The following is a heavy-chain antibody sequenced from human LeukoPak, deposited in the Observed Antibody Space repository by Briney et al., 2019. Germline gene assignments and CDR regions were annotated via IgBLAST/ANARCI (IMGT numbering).Heavy chain of an antibody. CDR2: IYYSGST. D-gene: IGHD3-10*01. CDR1: GGSMSPYH. V-gene: IGHV4-59*08. CDR3: ASHLYYYGSGSYSWFDP. J-gene: IGHJ5*02. Sequence: SETLSLTCTVSGGSMSPYHWGWLRQPPGKGLERTGYIYYSGSTNSNPSLKSRVTISVDTSKNQFSLKLSSVTAADTAIYYCASHLYYYGSGSYSWFDPWGQGTLVTVSS.